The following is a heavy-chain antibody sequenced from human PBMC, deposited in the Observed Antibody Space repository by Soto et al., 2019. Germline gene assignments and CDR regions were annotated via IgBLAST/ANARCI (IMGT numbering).Heavy chain of an antibody. CDR2: IYPGDSDT. CDR3: ARSLVNGTYEAFDI. V-gene: IGHV5-51*01. D-gene: IGHD6-13*01. J-gene: IGHJ3*02. Sequence: GESLKISGKGSGYNFNRYWIGWVRLMTGKGLEWMGVIYPGDSDTRYSPSLQGQVTISADKSSSAAYLQWSSLQASDTATYYCARSLVNGTYEAFDIWGQGTMVTVSS. CDR1: GYNFNRYW.